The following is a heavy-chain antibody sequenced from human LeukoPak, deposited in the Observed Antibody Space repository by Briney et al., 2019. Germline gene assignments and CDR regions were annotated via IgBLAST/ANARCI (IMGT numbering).Heavy chain of an antibody. CDR1: GYTFTSYY. CDR2: INPNSGGT. Sequence: EASVKVSCKASGYTFTSYYMHWVRQAPGQGLEWMGWINPNSGGTNYAQKFQGRVTMTRDTSISTAYMELSRLRSDDTAVYYCARSRGLELLRFDYWGQGTLVTVSS. CDR3: ARSRGLELLRFDY. J-gene: IGHJ4*02. V-gene: IGHV1-2*02. D-gene: IGHD1-7*01.